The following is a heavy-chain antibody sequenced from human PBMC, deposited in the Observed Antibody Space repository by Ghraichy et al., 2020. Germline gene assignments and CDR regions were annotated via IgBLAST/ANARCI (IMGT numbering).Heavy chain of an antibody. J-gene: IGHJ4*02. CDR1: GFTFSSYG. CDR2: ITASGSII. CDR3: ARPSYCSDGACYCNY. V-gene: IGHV3-48*02. Sequence: GGSLRLSCVASGFTFSSYGMNWVRQAPGKGLEWVSYITASGSIIYYADSVKGRFTISRDNGKNSLYLQMNSLRDEDTAVYYCARPSYCSDGACYCNYWGQGTLVTVSS. D-gene: IGHD2-15*01.